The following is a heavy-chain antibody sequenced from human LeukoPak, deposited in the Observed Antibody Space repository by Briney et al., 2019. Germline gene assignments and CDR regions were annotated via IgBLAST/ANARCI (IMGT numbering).Heavy chain of an antibody. D-gene: IGHD4-17*01. CDR3: AKDSGDYYYGMDV. CDR2: ISWNSGRI. CDR1: GFTFDDYA. J-gene: IGHJ6*01. V-gene: IGHV3-9*01. Sequence: PGGPLRLSCAASGFTFDDYAMHWVRQAPGKGLEWVSGISWNSGRIGYADSVKGRFTISRDNAENSLYLQMNSLRAEDTALYYCAKDSGDYYYGMDVWGQGTTVTVSS.